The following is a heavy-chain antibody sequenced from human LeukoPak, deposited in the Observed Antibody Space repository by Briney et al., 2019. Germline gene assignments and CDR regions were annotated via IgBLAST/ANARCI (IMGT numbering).Heavy chain of an antibody. Sequence: GGSLRLSCAASGSTFSSYAMSWVRHAPGKGLEWVSAISGSGGSTYYADSVKGRFTISRDNSKNTLYLQMNSLRAEDTAVYYCAKGHILLWFVAWGQGTLVTVSS. J-gene: IGHJ5*02. CDR2: ISGSGGST. CDR3: AKGHILLWFVA. V-gene: IGHV3-23*01. D-gene: IGHD3-10*01. CDR1: GSTFSSYA.